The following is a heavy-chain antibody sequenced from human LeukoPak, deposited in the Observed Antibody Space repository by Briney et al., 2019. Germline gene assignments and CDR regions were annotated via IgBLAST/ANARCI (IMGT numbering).Heavy chain of an antibody. CDR2: ISWNSGSI. CDR3: AKGAQYYGSGSHRRGHYFDS. Sequence: QPGRSLRPSCAASGFTFDDYAMHWVRQAPGKGLEWVSGISWNSGSIGYADSVKGRFTISRDNSKNTLYLQMSSLRAEDTAVYYCAKGAQYYGSGSHRRGHYFDSWGQGTLVTVSS. V-gene: IGHV3-9*01. J-gene: IGHJ4*02. D-gene: IGHD3-10*01. CDR1: GFTFDDYA.